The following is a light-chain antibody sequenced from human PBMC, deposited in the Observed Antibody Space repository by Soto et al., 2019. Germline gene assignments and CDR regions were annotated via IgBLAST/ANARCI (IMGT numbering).Light chain of an antibody. CDR2: DAS. CDR3: QQRRNWPPYT. CDR1: QSVSSY. Sequence: EIVLTQSPATLSLSPGERATLSCRASQSVSSYLAWYQQKPGQAPRLLIYDASNRGTGIPARFSGSGSGTDFTLTIGSLEPEEFAVYYYQQRRNWPPYTFGQGTKLEIK. V-gene: IGKV3-11*01. J-gene: IGKJ2*01.